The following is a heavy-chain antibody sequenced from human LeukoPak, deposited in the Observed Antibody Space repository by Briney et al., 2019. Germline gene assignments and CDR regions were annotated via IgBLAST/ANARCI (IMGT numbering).Heavy chain of an antibody. V-gene: IGHV3-23*01. CDR2: ISGSGGST. D-gene: IGHD4-17*01. CDR1: GFTFSSYA. Sequence: GGSLRLSCAPSGFTFSSYAMSWVRQAPGKGLEWVSAISGSGGSTYYADSVKGPFTISRDNSKNTLYLQMNSLRAEDTAVYYCAKYYGDYYYYYYMDVWGKGTTVTVSS. CDR3: AKYYGDYYYYYYMDV. J-gene: IGHJ6*03.